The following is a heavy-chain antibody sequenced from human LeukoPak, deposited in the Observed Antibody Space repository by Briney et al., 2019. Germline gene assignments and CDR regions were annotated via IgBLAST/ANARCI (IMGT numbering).Heavy chain of an antibody. CDR1: GGSISSSSYY. CDR3: AREGSRGGGFSSWLDP. CDR2: ISYSGST. V-gene: IGHV4-39*02. Sequence: SETLSLTCTVSGGSISSSSYYWGWIRQPPGKGLEWIGSISYSGSTYYNPSLKSRVTISVDTSKNQFSLKLSSVTAADTAMHYCAREGSRGGGFSSWLDPWGQGTLVTVSS. J-gene: IGHJ5*02. D-gene: IGHD2-15*01.